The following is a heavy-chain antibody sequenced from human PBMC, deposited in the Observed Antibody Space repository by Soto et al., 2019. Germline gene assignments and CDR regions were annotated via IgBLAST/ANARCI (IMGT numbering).Heavy chain of an antibody. V-gene: IGHV1-8*01. CDR1: GYIFTNYD. CDR3: AKDPYYDSSGYYPDY. Sequence: ASVKVSCKASGYIFTNYDINWVRQATGQGLEYLGWINPNSGNTGYVQKFQGRVTMTRNTSINTAYMELNSLRSEDTAVYYCAKDPYYDSSGYYPDYWGQGTLVTVSS. J-gene: IGHJ4*02. D-gene: IGHD3-22*01. CDR2: INPNSGNT.